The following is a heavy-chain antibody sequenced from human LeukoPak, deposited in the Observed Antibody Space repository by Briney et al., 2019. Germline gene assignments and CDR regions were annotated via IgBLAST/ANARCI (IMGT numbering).Heavy chain of an antibody. Sequence: SETLSLTCTVSGGSISSSNYYWSWIRQPPGKGLEWIGEINHSGSTNYNPSLKSRVTISVDTSKNQFSLKLSSVTAADTAVYYCAKSSSGYSEDWGQGTLVTVSS. D-gene: IGHD3-22*01. CDR1: GGSISSSNYY. CDR3: AKSSSGYSED. CDR2: INHSGST. V-gene: IGHV4-39*07. J-gene: IGHJ4*02.